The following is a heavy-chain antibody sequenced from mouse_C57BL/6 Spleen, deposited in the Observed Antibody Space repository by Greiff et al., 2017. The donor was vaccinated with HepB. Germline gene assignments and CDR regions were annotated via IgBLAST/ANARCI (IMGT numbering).Heavy chain of an antibody. D-gene: IGHD1-1*01. Sequence: VQLKESGPGLVKPSQSLSLTCSVTGYSITSGYYWNWIRQFPGNKLEWMGYISYDGSNNYNPSLKNRISITRDTSKNQFFLKLNSVTTEDTATYYCARATVAWYFDVWGTGTTVTVSS. J-gene: IGHJ1*03. CDR3: ARATVAWYFDV. CDR2: ISYDGSN. CDR1: GYSITSGYY. V-gene: IGHV3-6*01.